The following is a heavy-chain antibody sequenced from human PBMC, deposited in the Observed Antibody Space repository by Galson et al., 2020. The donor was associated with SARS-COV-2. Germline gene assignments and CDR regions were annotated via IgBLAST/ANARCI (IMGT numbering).Heavy chain of an antibody. CDR2: ISYDGSNK. D-gene: IGHD3-22*01. V-gene: IGHV3-30*01. CDR1: GFTFSSYA. Sequence: GESLKISCAASGFTFSSYAMHWVRQAPGKGLEWVAVISYDGSNKYYADSVKGRFTISRDNSKNTLYLQMNSLRAEDTAVYYCAREDYDSSGLLDDWGQGTLVTVSS. CDR3: AREDYDSSGLLDD. J-gene: IGHJ4*02.